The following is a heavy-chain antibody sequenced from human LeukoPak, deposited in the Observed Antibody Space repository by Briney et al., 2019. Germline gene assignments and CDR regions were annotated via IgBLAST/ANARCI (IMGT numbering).Heavy chain of an antibody. Sequence: GGSLRLTCAASGFTFSSYAMHWVRQAPGKGLEWVAVISYDGSNKYYADSVKGRFTISRDNSKNTLYLQMNSLRAEDTAVYYCVRDNYYDSSGYCVDWGQGTLVTVSS. CDR3: VRDNYYDSSGYCVD. V-gene: IGHV3-30*04. J-gene: IGHJ4*02. CDR1: GFTFSSYA. D-gene: IGHD3-22*01. CDR2: ISYDGSNK.